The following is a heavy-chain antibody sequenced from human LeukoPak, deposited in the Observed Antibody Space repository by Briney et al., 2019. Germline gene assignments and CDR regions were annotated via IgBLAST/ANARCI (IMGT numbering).Heavy chain of an antibody. CDR1: GFTFSTYE. J-gene: IGHJ4*02. CDR2: IGSSGGTM. Sequence: SLRLSCAASGFTFSTYEVNWVRQAPGKGLERVSSIGSSGGTMSYANSVKGRFTISRDNAKNSLYLQMNSLGAEDTAVYYCAVLAAAANSFFDYWGQGTLVTVSS. V-gene: IGHV3-48*03. CDR3: AVLAAAANSFFDY. D-gene: IGHD6-25*01.